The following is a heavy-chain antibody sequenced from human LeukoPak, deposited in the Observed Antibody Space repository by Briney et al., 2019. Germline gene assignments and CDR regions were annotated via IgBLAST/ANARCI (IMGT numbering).Heavy chain of an antibody. J-gene: IGHJ4*02. CDR1: GGTFSSYA. Sequence: ASVTVSCKASGGTFSSYAISWVRQAPGQGLEWMGRIIPIFGIANYAQKFQGRVTITADKSTNTAYMEVSSLRSEDTAVYYCARYYYDSSGFSQTFFDYWGQGTLVTVSS. CDR3: ARYYYDSSGFSQTFFDY. V-gene: IGHV1-69*04. CDR2: IIPIFGIA. D-gene: IGHD3-22*01.